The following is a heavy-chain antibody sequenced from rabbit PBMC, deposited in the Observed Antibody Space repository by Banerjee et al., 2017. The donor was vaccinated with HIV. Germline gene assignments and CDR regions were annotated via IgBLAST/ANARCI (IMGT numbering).Heavy chain of an antibody. CDR3: ARDLSSSGWSDFAL. J-gene: IGHJ3*01. V-gene: IGHV1S45*01. CDR1: GIDFSSYYY. Sequence: QEQLVESGGGLVKPEGSLTLTCKASGIDFSSYYYMCWVRQAPGKGLEWIACIYAGSSGSTYYASWAKGRFTISRSTSLNTVTLQMTSLTAADTATYFCARDLSSSGWSDFALWGQGTLVTVS. CDR2: IYAGSSGST. D-gene: IGHD4-1*01.